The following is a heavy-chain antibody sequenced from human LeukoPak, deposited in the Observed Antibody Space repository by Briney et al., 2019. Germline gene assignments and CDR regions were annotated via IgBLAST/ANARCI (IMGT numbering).Heavy chain of an antibody. J-gene: IGHJ5*02. CDR3: ARLDQWLVEWSAP. CDR1: GGSISGSSYY. CDR2: INHSGST. D-gene: IGHD6-19*01. Sequence: PSETLSLTCTVSGGSISGSSYYWSWIRQPPGKGLEWIGEINHSGSTNYNPSLKSRATISVDTSNKQFSLKLSSMTDANTAVYYWARLDQWLVEWSAPWGEGSLVTASS. V-gene: IGHV4-39*07.